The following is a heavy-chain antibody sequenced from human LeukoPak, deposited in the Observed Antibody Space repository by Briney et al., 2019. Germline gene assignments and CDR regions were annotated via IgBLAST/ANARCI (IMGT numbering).Heavy chain of an antibody. D-gene: IGHD2-15*01. CDR3: ARARIPIVVVVAASNGLFDY. V-gene: IGHV1-2*02. CDR2: INPNSGGT. Sequence: ASVKVSCKASGYTFTGYYMHWVRQAPGQGLEWMGWINPNSGGTNYAQKFQGRVTMTRDTSISTAYMELSRLRSDDTAVYYRARARIPIVVVVAASNGLFDYWGQGTLVTVSS. CDR1: GYTFTGYY. J-gene: IGHJ4*02.